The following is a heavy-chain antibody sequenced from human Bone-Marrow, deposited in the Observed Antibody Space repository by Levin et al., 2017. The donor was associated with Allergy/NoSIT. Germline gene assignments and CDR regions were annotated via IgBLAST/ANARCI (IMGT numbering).Heavy chain of an antibody. V-gene: IGHV1-69*04. J-gene: IGHJ4*02. CDR3: ARDGSYGNFDH. D-gene: IGHD1-26*01. Sequence: SVKVSCKASGGTFRSYAFTWVRQAPGQGLEWMGRIIPILDIANYPQKFQDRVTITADKSTSTAYMDLSSLRSEDTAVYYCARDGSYGNFDHWGQGILVTVSS. CDR1: GGTFRSYA. CDR2: IIPILDIA.